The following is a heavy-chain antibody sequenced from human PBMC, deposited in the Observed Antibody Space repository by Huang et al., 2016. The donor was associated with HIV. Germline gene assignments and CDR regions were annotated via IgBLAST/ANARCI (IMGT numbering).Heavy chain of an antibody. CDR3: AGQGRIVGIPAAPLRFDP. Sequence: QLQLQESGPGLVKPSETLSLTCSVSGGSISSSSYYWGWIRQPPGKGLEWIGSIYYIGTTYYNPDLKSRVTISVDTSKNQFSLKLSSVTAADTAVYYCAGQGRIVGIPAAPLRFDPWGQGTLVSVSS. V-gene: IGHV4-39*01. J-gene: IGHJ5*02. CDR2: IYYIGTT. D-gene: IGHD6-13*01. CDR1: GGSISSSSYY.